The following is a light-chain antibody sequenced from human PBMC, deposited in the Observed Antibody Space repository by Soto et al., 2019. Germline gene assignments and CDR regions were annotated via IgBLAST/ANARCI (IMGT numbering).Light chain of an antibody. CDR2: DAS. CDR3: QQRSNWPPYT. CDR1: QSVSSY. V-gene: IGKV3-11*01. Sequence: EIVLPQSPSTLSLSPGERATLSCRASQSVSSYLAWYQQKPGQAPRLLIYDASNRATGIPARFSGSGSGTDFTITISSLEPEDFAVYYCQQRSNWPPYTVGQGTKLEIK. J-gene: IGKJ2*01.